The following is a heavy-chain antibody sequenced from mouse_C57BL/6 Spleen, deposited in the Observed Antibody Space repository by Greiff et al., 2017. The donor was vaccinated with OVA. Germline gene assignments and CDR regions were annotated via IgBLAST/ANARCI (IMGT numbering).Heavy chain of an antibody. CDR2: IDPSDSET. D-gene: IGHD1-1*01. CDR3: ARYITTVVDAMDY. Sequence: QVQLQQPGAELVRPGSSVKLSCKASGYTFTSYWMHWVKQRPIQGLEWIGNIDPSDSETHYNQKFKDKATLTVDKSSSTAYMQLSSLTSEDSAVYYCARYITTVVDAMDYWGQGTSVTVSS. J-gene: IGHJ4*01. CDR1: GYTFTSYW. V-gene: IGHV1-52*01.